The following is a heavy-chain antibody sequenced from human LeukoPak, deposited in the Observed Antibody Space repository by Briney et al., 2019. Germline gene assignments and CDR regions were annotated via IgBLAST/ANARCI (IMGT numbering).Heavy chain of an antibody. V-gene: IGHV4-59*08. Sequence: SETLSLTCTVSGGSISRYYWSWIRQPPGKGLEWIGSMDDSGSTNYNPSLKSRVTISVDTSKNQFSLRLSSVTAADTAVYYCASLSYYHAGGGAFDIWGQGTMVTVSS. CDR1: GGSISRYY. D-gene: IGHD3-10*01. CDR2: MDDSGST. J-gene: IGHJ3*02. CDR3: ASLSYYHAGGGAFDI.